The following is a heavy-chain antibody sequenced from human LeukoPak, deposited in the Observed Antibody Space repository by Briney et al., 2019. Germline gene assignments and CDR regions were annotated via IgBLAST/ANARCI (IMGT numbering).Heavy chain of an antibody. Sequence: ASVKVSCKASGYTFNSYDINWVRQATGQGLEWMGWMNPNSGNTGYAQKFQGRVTMTRNTSISTAYMELSSLRSEDTAVYYCARGITIFGVVTHYYYYGMDVWGQGTTVTVSS. J-gene: IGHJ6*02. V-gene: IGHV1-8*01. CDR2: MNPNSGNT. CDR3: ARGITIFGVVTHYYYYGMDV. CDR1: GYTFNSYD. D-gene: IGHD3-3*01.